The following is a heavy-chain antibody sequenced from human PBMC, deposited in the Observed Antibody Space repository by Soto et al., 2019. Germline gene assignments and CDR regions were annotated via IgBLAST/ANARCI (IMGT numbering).Heavy chain of an antibody. CDR1: GFTFSSYD. J-gene: IGHJ2*01. CDR3: ARGELGIVRSYWYFDL. Sequence: EVQLVESGGGLVQPGGSLRLSCAASGFTFSSYDMHWVRQATGKGLEWVSAIGTAGDTYYPGSVKGRFTISREDAKNSLYLNMNSLRAGDTAVYYCARGELGIVRSYWYFDLWGRGTLVTVSS. CDR2: IGTAGDT. D-gene: IGHD7-27*01. V-gene: IGHV3-13*04.